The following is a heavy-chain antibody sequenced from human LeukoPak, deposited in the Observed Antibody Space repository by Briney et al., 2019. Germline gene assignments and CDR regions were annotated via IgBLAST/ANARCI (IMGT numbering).Heavy chain of an antibody. CDR1: GYTFTSYY. CDR3: ARGEGIAAAGNWFDP. D-gene: IGHD6-13*01. Sequence: ASVKVSCKASGYTFTSYYMHWVRQAPGQGLEWMGIINPSGGSTSYAQKLQGRVTMTRDTSTSTVYMELSSLRSEDTAVYYCARGEGIAAAGNWFDPWGQGTLVTVSS. J-gene: IGHJ5*02. V-gene: IGHV1-46*01. CDR2: INPSGGST.